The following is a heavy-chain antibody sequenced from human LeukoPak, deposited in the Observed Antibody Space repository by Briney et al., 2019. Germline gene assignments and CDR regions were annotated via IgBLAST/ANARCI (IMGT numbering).Heavy chain of an antibody. V-gene: IGHV3-48*03. J-gene: IGHJ3*02. D-gene: IGHD1-1*01. Sequence: GALRLSCAASGFTFSSYEMNWVRQAPGKGLEWVSDISRSGSTIYYADSVKGRFTISRDNAKNSLYLQMNSLRAEDTAVYYCARESRGLERGAFDIWGQGTMVTVSS. CDR2: ISRSGSTI. CDR3: ARESRGLERGAFDI. CDR1: GFTFSSYE.